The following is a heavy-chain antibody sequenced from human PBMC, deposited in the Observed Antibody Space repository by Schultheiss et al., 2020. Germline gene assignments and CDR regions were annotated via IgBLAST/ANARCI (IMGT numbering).Heavy chain of an antibody. J-gene: IGHJ6*02. CDR1: GFTFSSYS. CDR3: ARDGQNLHYDFWSGPYYYYGMDV. V-gene: IGHV3-48*04. CDR2: ISGSGGST. Sequence: GESLKISCAASGFTFSSYSMNWVRQAPGKGLEWVSGISGSGGSTYYADSVKGRFTISRDNAKNSLYLRLNSLRAEDTAVYYCARDGQNLHYDFWSGPYYYYGMDVWGQGTTVTVSS. D-gene: IGHD3-3*01.